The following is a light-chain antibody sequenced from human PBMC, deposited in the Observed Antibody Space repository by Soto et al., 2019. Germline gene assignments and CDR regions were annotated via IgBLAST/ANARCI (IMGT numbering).Light chain of an antibody. V-gene: IGKV3-11*01. CDR2: DDS. CDR1: QSVIRY. CDR3: QHRFNWPWT. J-gene: IGKJ1*01. Sequence: DIVLTHSPANLSLSPGERATISILASQSVIRYLAWYKQRTGQAPRLLIYDDSYRATGIQARFSGSGSGKDFNLTISSLEPEDCAVDDGQHRFNWPWTFGQGTKVEIK.